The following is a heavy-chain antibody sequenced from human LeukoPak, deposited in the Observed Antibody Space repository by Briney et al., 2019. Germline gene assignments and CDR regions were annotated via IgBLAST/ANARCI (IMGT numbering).Heavy chain of an antibody. CDR2: RSYDGSNK. J-gene: IGHJ2*01. V-gene: IGHV3-30*04. D-gene: IGHD4-17*01. CDR1: GFTFSNYA. Sequence: GGSLRLSCAASGFTFSNYAMHWVRQAPGKGLEWVAVRSYDGSNKYYADSVKGRFTISRDNSKNTLYLQMNSLRVEDTAVYYCARVSMNTGFDLWGRGTLVTVSS. CDR3: ARVSMNTGFDL.